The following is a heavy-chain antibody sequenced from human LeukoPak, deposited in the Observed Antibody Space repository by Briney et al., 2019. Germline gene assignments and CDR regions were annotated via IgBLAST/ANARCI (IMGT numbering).Heavy chain of an antibody. CDR1: GGTFSSYA. CDR2: IIPIFGTA. Sequence: SVKVSCKASGGTFSSYAISWVRQAPGQGLEWMGRIIPIFGTANYAQKFQGRVTITTDESTSTAYMELSSLRSEDTAVYYCASVRYYGSGSYKSDYWGQGTLVTASS. D-gene: IGHD3-10*01. V-gene: IGHV1-69*05. J-gene: IGHJ4*02. CDR3: ASVRYYGSGSYKSDY.